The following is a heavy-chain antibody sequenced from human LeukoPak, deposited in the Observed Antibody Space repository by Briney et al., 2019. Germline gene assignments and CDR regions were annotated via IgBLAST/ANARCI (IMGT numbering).Heavy chain of an antibody. V-gene: IGHV3-7*01. J-gene: IGHJ4*02. Sequence: GGSLRLSCAASGFTLTSHWMSWVRQAQGKGLEWVANIKQDGSEKFYVGSVKGRFTISRDNAKKSLYLQMNSLRAEDTAVYYCVRPVYFAADYWGQGTLVTVSS. CDR2: IKQDGSEK. CDR1: GFTLTSHW. CDR3: VRPVYFAADY. D-gene: IGHD5/OR15-5a*01.